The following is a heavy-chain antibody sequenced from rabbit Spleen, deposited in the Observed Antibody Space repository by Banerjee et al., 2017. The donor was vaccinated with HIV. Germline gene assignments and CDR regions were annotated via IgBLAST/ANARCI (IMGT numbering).Heavy chain of an antibody. V-gene: IGHV1S45*01. Sequence: QEQLEETGGGLVQPGGSLTLSCKVSGFTISSYYMNWVRQAPGKGLEWIGTIYAGSTGTIDFASWAKGRFTISKTSSTTVTLQMTSLTAADTATYFCARNFDLWGQGTLVTVS. CDR2: IYAGSTGTI. CDR3: ARNFDL. J-gene: IGHJ4*01. CDR1: GFTISSYYM.